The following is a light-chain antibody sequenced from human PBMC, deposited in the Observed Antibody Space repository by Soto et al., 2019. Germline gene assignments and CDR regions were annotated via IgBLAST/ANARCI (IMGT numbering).Light chain of an antibody. Sequence: EIVLTQSPGTLSLSPGERATLACRASQSVSSSYLAWYQQKPGQAPRQLIYGASSRATGIPDRFSGSGSGTDFTITITRLEPADFAVYYCQHYRTSFGGGTMVEIK. V-gene: IGKV3-20*01. CDR3: QHYRTS. J-gene: IGKJ4*01. CDR2: GAS. CDR1: QSVSSSY.